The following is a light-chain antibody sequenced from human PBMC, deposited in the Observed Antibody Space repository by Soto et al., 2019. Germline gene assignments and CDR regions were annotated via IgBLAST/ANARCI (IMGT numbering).Light chain of an antibody. CDR2: AAS. CDR1: QGLGSW. V-gene: IGKV1D-12*01. Sequence: DLQMTQSPSSVSASVGDRVTITCRASQGLGSWLAWYQHKPGKAPKLLIYAASNLQGGVPSRFSGSGSGTDFALTINSLQPEDFATYYCQQTNTFPSTFGQGTRLEI. J-gene: IGKJ5*01. CDR3: QQTNTFPST.